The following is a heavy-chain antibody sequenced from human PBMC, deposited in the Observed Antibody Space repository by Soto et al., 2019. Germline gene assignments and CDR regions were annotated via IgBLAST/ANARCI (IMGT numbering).Heavy chain of an antibody. D-gene: IGHD2-15*01. CDR3: ARQDIVVLVAAARGAFDI. Sequence: QVQLQESGPGLVKPSQTLSLTCTVSGGSISSGDYYWSWIRQPPGKGLEWIGYIYYSGSTYYNPSLKSRVTLSVDTSKHQFALKLSSVTAADTAVYYCARQDIVVLVAAARGAFDIWGQGTMVTLSS. V-gene: IGHV4-30-4*01. J-gene: IGHJ3*02. CDR2: IYYSGST. CDR1: GGSISSGDYY.